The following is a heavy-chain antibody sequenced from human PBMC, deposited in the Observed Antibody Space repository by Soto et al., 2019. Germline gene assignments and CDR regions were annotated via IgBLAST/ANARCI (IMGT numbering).Heavy chain of an antibody. D-gene: IGHD3-22*01. J-gene: IGHJ4*02. V-gene: IGHV3-30*18. CDR1: GFTFSSYG. CDR3: AKGYDSSGYLAYYFDY. Sequence: GGSLRLSCAASGFTFSSYGMHWVRHAPGKGLEWVAVISYDGSNKYYADSVKGRFTISRDNSKNTLYLQMNSLRAEDTAVYYCAKGYDSSGYLAYYFDYWGQGTLVTVSS. CDR2: ISYDGSNK.